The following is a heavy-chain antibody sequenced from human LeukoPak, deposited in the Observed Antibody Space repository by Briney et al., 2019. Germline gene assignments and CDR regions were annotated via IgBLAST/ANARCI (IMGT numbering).Heavy chain of an antibody. Sequence: SETLSLTCAVYGGSFSGYYWSWIRQPPGKGLEWIGYIYYSGSTNYNPSLKSRVTISVDTSKNQFSLKLSSVTAADTAVYYCARHWNPDYYDSSGYYWYWYFDYWGQGTLVTVSS. V-gene: IGHV4-59*08. CDR2: IYYSGST. J-gene: IGHJ4*02. CDR1: GGSFSGYY. CDR3: ARHWNPDYYDSSGYYWYWYFDY. D-gene: IGHD3-22*01.